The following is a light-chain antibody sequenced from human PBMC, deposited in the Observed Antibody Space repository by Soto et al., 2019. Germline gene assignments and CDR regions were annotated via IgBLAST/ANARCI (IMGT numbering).Light chain of an antibody. V-gene: IGLV2-14*01. CDR3: SSYTRSSSVL. Sequence: QSVLTQPASVSGSPGQSITISCTGTSSDVGYYNYVSWYQQHPDKAPKVLIYEVRNRPSGASSRFSGSKSGNTAFLTISGLQPEDEADYYCSSYTRSSSVLFGGGTKLTVL. J-gene: IGLJ2*01. CDR1: SSDVGYYNY. CDR2: EVR.